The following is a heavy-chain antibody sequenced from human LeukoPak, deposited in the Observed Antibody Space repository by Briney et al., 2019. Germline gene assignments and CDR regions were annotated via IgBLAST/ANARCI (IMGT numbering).Heavy chain of an antibody. D-gene: IGHD1-14*01. J-gene: IGHJ2*01. V-gene: IGHV4-38-2*02. Sequence: SETLSLTCTVSGYSISSGYYWGWIRQPPGKGLEWIGSIYHSGLTYYNPSLKSRVTISVDTSKNHFSLNLSSVTAADTAVYYCARDASRIYFDLWGRGTLVTVSS. CDR3: ARDASRIYFDL. CDR2: IYHSGLT. CDR1: GYSISSGYY.